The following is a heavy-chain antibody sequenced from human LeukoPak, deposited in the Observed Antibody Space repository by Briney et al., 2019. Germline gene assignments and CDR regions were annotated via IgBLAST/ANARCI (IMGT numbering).Heavy chain of an antibody. CDR1: GGSISSGGYS. V-gene: IGHV4-30-2*01. Sequence: SQTLSLTCAVSGGSISSGGYSWSWIRQPPGKGLEWIGYIYHSGSTYYNPSLKSRVTISVDRSKNQFSPKLSSVTAADTAVYYCARNSFPSNFDYWGQGTLVTVSS. CDR3: ARNSFPSNFDY. J-gene: IGHJ4*02. D-gene: IGHD5-18*01. CDR2: IYHSGST.